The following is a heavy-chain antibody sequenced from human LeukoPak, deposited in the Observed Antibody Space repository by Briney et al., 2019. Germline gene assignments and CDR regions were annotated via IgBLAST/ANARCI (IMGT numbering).Heavy chain of an antibody. V-gene: IGHV3-30*04. CDR2: ISYDGSNK. D-gene: IGHD2-21*02. CDR1: GFTFSSYA. J-gene: IGHJ4*02. Sequence: GRSLRLSCAASGFTFSSYAMHWVRQAPGKGLEWVAVISYDGSNKYYADYVKGRFTISRDNSKHTLYLQMKSLRAEDTAVYYCAREGAAYCGGDCRSYFEYWGQESLVTVSS. CDR3: AREGAAYCGGDCRSYFEY.